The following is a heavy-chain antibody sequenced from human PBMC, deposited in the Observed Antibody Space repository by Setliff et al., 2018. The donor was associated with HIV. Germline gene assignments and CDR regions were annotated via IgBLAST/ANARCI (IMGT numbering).Heavy chain of an antibody. CDR3: ARDIWGSSWYSSALNDAFDI. CDR2: IKQDGSEK. J-gene: IGHJ3*02. Sequence: TGGSLRLSCAASGFTFSTYWMSWVRQAPGKGLEWVANIKQDGSEKYYVDSVKGRFTISRDNAKNSLYLQMNSLRAEDTAVYYCARDIWGSSWYSSALNDAFDIWGQGTMVTVSS. CDR1: GFTFSTYW. D-gene: IGHD6-13*01. V-gene: IGHV3-7*01.